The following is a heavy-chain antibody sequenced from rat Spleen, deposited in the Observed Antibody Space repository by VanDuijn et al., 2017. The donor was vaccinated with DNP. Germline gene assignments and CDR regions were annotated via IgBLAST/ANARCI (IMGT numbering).Heavy chain of an antibody. CDR3: ARAMDA. CDR1: GFTFNNYW. Sequence: EVQLVESGGGLVQPGRSLKLSCAASGFTFNNYWMSWIRQAPGKGLEWVASITNTGGSTYYRDSVKGRFTVSRDNAKSTLYLQMDSLRSEDTATYYCARAMDAWGQGASVTVSS. CDR2: ITNTGGST. V-gene: IGHV5-31*01. J-gene: IGHJ4*01.